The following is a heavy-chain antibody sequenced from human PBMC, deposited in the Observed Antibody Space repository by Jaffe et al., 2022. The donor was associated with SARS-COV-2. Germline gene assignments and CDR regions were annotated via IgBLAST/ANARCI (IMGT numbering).Heavy chain of an antibody. V-gene: IGHV1-69*01. Sequence: QVQLVQSGAEVKKPGSSVKVSCKASGGTFSSYAISWVRQAPGQGLEWMGGIIPIFGTANYAQKFQGRVTITADESTSTAYMELSSLRSEDTAVYYCARVDSSSWRNYYYYYYMDVWGKGTTVTVSS. CDR3: ARVDSSSWRNYYYYYYMDV. CDR1: GGTFSSYA. J-gene: IGHJ6*03. D-gene: IGHD6-13*01. CDR2: IIPIFGTA.